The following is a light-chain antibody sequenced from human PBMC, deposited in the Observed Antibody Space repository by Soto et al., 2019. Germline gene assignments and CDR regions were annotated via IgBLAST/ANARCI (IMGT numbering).Light chain of an antibody. J-gene: IGKJ5*01. CDR3: QQYDSLPIT. Sequence: DIQMTQSPSSLSASVGERVTITCRASQDISNYLSWYQQKPGKAPKLLIYDASDSEKGVPGRFSGSGSGTDFTLTIISLQPEDFATYYCQQYDSLPITFGQGTRLEIK. CDR1: QDISNY. CDR2: DAS. V-gene: IGKV1-33*01.